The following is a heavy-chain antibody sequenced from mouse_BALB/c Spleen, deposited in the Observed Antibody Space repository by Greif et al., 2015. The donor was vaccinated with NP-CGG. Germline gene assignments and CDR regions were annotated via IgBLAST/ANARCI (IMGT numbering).Heavy chain of an antibody. CDR3: TRCGYYAMDY. CDR2: INPTNGGT. Sequence: QVQLQQSGAELVKPGASVKLSCKASGYTFTSYYMYWVKQRPGQGLEWIGGINPTNGGTNFNEKFKSKATLTVDKSSSTAYMQLSSLTPEDSAVYYCTRCGYYAMDYWGQGTSVTVSS. J-gene: IGHJ4*01. V-gene: IGHV1S81*02. CDR1: GYTFTSYY.